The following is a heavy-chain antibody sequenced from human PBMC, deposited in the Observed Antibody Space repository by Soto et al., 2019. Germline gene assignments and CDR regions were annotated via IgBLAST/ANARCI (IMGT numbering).Heavy chain of an antibody. CDR1: GYSFEDYS. D-gene: IGHD2-15*01. Sequence: EVQLVESGGDMVQPGRSLKLPCVGSGYSFEDYSMHWVRQAPGKGLEWVSGISWNGNFTGYADSVKGRFTISRDNAKNSLFLQMRSLSLEDTALYYCVGGSWFDWGQGTLVTVSS. CDR3: VGGSWFD. J-gene: IGHJ4*02. V-gene: IGHV3-9*01. CDR2: ISWNGNFT.